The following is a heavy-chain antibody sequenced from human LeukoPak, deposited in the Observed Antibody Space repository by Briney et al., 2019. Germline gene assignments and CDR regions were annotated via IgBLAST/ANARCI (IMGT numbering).Heavy chain of an antibody. J-gene: IGHJ3*02. Sequence: ELGGSLRLSCAASGFTFSSYSMNWVRQAPGKGLEWVSAISGSGGSTYYADSVKGRFTISRDNSKNTLYLQMNSLRAEDTAVYYCAKVSSAHGDYGRDDAFDIWGQGTMVTVSS. CDR2: ISGSGGST. V-gene: IGHV3-23*01. CDR3: AKVSSAHGDYGRDDAFDI. D-gene: IGHD4-17*01. CDR1: GFTFSSYS.